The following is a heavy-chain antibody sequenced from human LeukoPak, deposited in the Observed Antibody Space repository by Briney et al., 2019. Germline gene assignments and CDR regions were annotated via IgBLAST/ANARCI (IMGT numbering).Heavy chain of an antibody. CDR3: SRLDGDHNNGRLHY. J-gene: IGHJ4*02. V-gene: IGHV4-39*01. CDR2: IYYSGST. Sequence: PSETLSLTCTVSGGSISNPIYYWGWIRQPPGKGLERIGSIYYSGSTYYTPSLKRRITMSVDTSKNQFSLKLRSVAAAETAVYYCSRLDGDHNNGRLHYWGQGTLVTVSS. CDR1: GGSISNPIYY. D-gene: IGHD7-27*01.